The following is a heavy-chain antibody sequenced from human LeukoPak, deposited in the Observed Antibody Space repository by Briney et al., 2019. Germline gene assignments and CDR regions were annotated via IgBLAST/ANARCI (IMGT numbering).Heavy chain of an antibody. D-gene: IGHD6-19*01. J-gene: IGHJ4*02. Sequence: GGSLRLSCAASGFTFSSYSMNWVRQAPGKGLEWVSSISSSSSYIYYADSVKGRFTISRDNAKNSLYLQMNSLRAEDTALYYCAKDRSSGWSYYFDYWGQGTLVTVSS. CDR1: GFTFSSYS. CDR2: ISSSSSYI. V-gene: IGHV3-21*04. CDR3: AKDRSSGWSYYFDY.